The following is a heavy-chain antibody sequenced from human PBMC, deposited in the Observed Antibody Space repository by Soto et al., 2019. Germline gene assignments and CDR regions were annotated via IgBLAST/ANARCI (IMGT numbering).Heavy chain of an antibody. Sequence: EVQLVESGGGSVQPGGSLRLSCAASGFTFSSDWMHWVRQAPGKGMVWVSRINGDGSSTTYADSVKGRFTISRDNAKNTLYLQMDSLRVEDTAVYYCARDSIVIVPAALDYWGQGTLVTVPS. V-gene: IGHV3-74*01. D-gene: IGHD2-2*01. CDR2: INGDGSST. J-gene: IGHJ4*02. CDR1: GFTFSSDW. CDR3: ARDSIVIVPAALDY.